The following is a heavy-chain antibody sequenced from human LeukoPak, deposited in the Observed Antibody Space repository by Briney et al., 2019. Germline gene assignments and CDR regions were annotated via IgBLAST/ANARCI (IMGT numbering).Heavy chain of an antibody. CDR2: ISDDGSNK. Sequence: GRSLRLSCAASGFTFSRYGVHWVRQGPGRGLEWVAIISDDGSNKKYADSVTGRFTISRDNSKNTLYLQMHSLRPEDTAVYFCAKASNGGSYFGVIIHYWGQGALVTVSS. CDR1: GFTFSRYG. CDR3: AKASNGGSYFGVIIHY. V-gene: IGHV3-30*18. J-gene: IGHJ4*02. D-gene: IGHD1-26*01.